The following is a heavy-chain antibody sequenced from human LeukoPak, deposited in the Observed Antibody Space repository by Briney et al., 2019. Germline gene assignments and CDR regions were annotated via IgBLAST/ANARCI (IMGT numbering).Heavy chain of an antibody. CDR3: ARIQLWPLHYFDY. CDR1: GGSFSDYY. Sequence: SETLSLTCAVYGGSFSDYYWSWIRQPPGKGLEWIGEINHSGDTKYNPSLKSRVTISVDSSKNQFSLKVSSVTAADTAVYYCARIQLWPLHYFDYWGQGTLVTVSS. CDR2: INHSGDT. V-gene: IGHV4-34*01. J-gene: IGHJ4*02. D-gene: IGHD5-18*01.